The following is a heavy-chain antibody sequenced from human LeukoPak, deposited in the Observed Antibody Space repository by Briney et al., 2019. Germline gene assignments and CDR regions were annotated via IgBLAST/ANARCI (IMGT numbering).Heavy chain of an antibody. CDR1: GFTFSNAW. CDR2: IKSKTDGGTT. V-gene: IGHV3-15*01. Sequence: PGRSLRLSCAASGFTFSNAWMSWVRQAPGKGLEWVGRIKSKTDGGTTDYAAPVKGRFTISRDDSKNTLYLQMNSLKTEDTAVYYCTTEAVADAFDIWGQGTMVTVSS. J-gene: IGHJ3*02. D-gene: IGHD6-19*01. CDR3: TTEAVADAFDI.